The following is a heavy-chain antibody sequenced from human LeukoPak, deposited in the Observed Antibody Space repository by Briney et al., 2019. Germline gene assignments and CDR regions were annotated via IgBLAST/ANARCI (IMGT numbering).Heavy chain of an antibody. CDR3: ASVRFGESDY. CDR2: ISSSSSYI. D-gene: IGHD3-10*01. J-gene: IGHJ4*02. CDR1: GLPFSSYS. V-gene: IGHV3-21*01. Sequence: KAGGSLRLSCGASGLPFSSYSMNWVRQAQGRGLEWVSFISSSSSYIYYADSVKGRFTISRDNAKNSLYLQMNSLRAEDTAVYYCASVRFGESDYWGQGTLVTVSS.